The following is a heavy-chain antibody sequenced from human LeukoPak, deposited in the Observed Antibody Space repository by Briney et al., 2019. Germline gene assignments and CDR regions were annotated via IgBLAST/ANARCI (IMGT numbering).Heavy chain of an antibody. CDR3: ARVRWFREKTFDY. J-gene: IGHJ4*02. D-gene: IGHD3-10*01. CDR1: GGSISSYY. Sequence: PSETLSLTCTVSGGSISSYYWSWIRQPPGKGLEWIGYIYYSGSTNYNPSLKSRVTISVDTSKNQFSLKLSSVTAADTAVYYCARVRWFREKTFDYWGQGTLVTVSS. V-gene: IGHV4-59*01. CDR2: IYYSGST.